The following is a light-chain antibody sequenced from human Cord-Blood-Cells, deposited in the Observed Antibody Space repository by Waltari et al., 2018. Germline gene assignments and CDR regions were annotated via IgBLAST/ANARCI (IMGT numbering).Light chain of an antibody. CDR2: EVS. V-gene: IGLV2-8*01. Sequence: QSALTQPPSASGSPGQSVTISCTGTSSAVGGYNYVSWYQQHPGKAPTLMIYEVSKRPSGVPDRFAGSKAGNTASLTVSRLQAADEADYYCSSDAGSNTLVFGGGTKLTVL. CDR3: SSDAGSNTLV. CDR1: SSAVGGYNY. J-gene: IGLJ3*02.